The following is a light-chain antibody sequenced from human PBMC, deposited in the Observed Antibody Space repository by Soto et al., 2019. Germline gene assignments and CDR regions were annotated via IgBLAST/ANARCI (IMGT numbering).Light chain of an antibody. J-gene: IGKJ4*01. V-gene: IGKV3-20*01. CDR3: QQHGSSPLT. CDR2: GAS. CDR1: QSVSSSY. Sequence: EIVLTQSPGTLSLSPGERATLSCRASQSVSSSYLAWYQQKPGQAPRLLIYGASSRATGIPDRFSGSGSGTDFTLTISRLEPEDFAVYYCQQHGSSPLTFGGRTKVEIK.